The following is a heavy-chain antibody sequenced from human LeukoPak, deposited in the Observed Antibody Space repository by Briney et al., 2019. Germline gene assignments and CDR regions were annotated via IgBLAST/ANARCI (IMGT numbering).Heavy chain of an antibody. D-gene: IGHD5-18*01. V-gene: IGHV4-39*01. Sequence: SETLSLTCAVYGGSFSPYYWSWIRQPPGKGLEWIGSIYYSGSTYYNPSLKSRVTISVDTSKNQFSLKLSSVTAADTAVYYCARQSNGYSYGYYYYYYYMDVWGKGTTVTVSS. CDR3: ARQSNGYSYGYYYYYYYMDV. CDR1: GGSFSPYY. CDR2: IYYSGST. J-gene: IGHJ6*03.